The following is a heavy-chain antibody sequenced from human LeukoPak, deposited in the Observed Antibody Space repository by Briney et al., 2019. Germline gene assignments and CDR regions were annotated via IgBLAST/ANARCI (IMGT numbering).Heavy chain of an antibody. J-gene: IGHJ4*02. Sequence: PSETLSLTCTVSGGSISGYYWSWIRQPAGKGPEWIGRIFSSGSTNYNPSLKSRVTISVDKSKNQFSLKLSPVTAADTAVYYCAREGSSSWYIDYWGQGTLVTVSS. CDR1: GGSISGYY. D-gene: IGHD6-13*01. V-gene: IGHV4-4*07. CDR3: AREGSSSWYIDY. CDR2: IFSSGST.